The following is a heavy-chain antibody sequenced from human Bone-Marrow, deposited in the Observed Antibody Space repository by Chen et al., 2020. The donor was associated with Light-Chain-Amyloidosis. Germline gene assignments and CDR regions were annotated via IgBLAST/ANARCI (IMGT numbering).Heavy chain of an antibody. V-gene: IGHV3-74*01. J-gene: IGHJ4*02. Sequence: EVLLVESGGEVVQPGGSLRLSCTASGFSFSTYWMHWVCQSPGKGLVSVSRTNSAGTSTTYADSVKGRFTVSRDNTKNTMYLEMNSLRVEDTAVYYCARTTLRYLDYWGQGTLVTVSS. CDR3: ARTTLRYLDY. D-gene: IGHD3-9*01. CDR1: GFSFSTYW. CDR2: TNSAGTST.